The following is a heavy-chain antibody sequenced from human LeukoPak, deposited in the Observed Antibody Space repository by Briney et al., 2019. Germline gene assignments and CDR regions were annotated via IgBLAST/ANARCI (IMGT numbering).Heavy chain of an antibody. J-gene: IGHJ4*02. CDR3: SRDGGRDSGSYYEDY. CDR2: INHSGST. V-gene: IGHV4-34*01. D-gene: IGHD1-26*01. CDR1: GGSFSGYY. Sequence: SETLSLTCAVYGGSFSGYYWRWIRQPPGKGLEWIGEINHSGSTNYNPSLKSRVTISVDTSKNQFSLKLSSVTAADTAVYYCSRDGGRDSGSYYEDYWGQGTLVTVSS.